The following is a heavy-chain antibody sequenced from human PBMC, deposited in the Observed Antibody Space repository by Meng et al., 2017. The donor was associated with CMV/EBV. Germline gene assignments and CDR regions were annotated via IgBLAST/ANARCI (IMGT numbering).Heavy chain of an antibody. CDR3: ARDSSRWVTKYYFDY. V-gene: IGHV4-39*07. CDR1: GGSISSSSYY. J-gene: IGHJ4*02. D-gene: IGHD4-17*01. CDR2: IYYSGST. Sequence: QESVPGLVQPSEPLSLPRPVSGGSISSSSYYWGWIRQPPGKGLDWIGSIYYSGSTYYNPSLKSRVTISVDTSKNQFSLKLSSVTAADTAVYYCARDSSRWVTKYYFDYWGQGTLVTVSS.